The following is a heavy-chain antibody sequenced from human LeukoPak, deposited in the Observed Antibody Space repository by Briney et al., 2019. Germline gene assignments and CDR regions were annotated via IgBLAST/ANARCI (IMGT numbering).Heavy chain of an antibody. CDR2: ISYDGSNQ. J-gene: IGHJ3*02. CDR1: GFSFSSYG. Sequence: GGSLRLSCAASGFSFSSYGIHWVRQAPGKGLEWVAVISYDGSNQYYADSVKGRFTISRDNSKNTLFLQMNSLRAEDTAVYYCAREIFNGFDIWGQGTMVTVSS. V-gene: IGHV3-30*03. CDR3: AREIFNGFDI.